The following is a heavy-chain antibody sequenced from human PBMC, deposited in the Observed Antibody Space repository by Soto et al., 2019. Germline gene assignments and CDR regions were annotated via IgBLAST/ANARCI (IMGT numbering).Heavy chain of an antibody. Sequence: QVQLQESGPGLVKPSGTLSLTCAVSSGSISSSNWWSWVRQPPGKGLEWIGEIYHSGSTNYNPSLKSRVTISVDKSKNQVSLKLSSVTAADTAVYYCARDPEGGYDGGYFDYWGQGTLVTVSS. J-gene: IGHJ4*02. D-gene: IGHD5-12*01. V-gene: IGHV4-4*02. CDR1: SGSISSSNW. CDR3: ARDPEGGYDGGYFDY. CDR2: IYHSGST.